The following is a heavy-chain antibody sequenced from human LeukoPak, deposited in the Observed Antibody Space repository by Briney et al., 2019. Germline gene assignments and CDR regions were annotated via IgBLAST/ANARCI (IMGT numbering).Heavy chain of an antibody. CDR2: IYYSGST. Sequence: SETLSLTCTVSGGSISSSSYYWGWIRQPPGKGLEWIGSIYYSGSTYYNPSLESRVTISVDTSKNQFSLKLSSVTAADTAVYYCARAASSWYGVYFDYWGQGTLVTVSS. D-gene: IGHD6-13*01. CDR1: GGSISSSSYY. J-gene: IGHJ4*02. V-gene: IGHV4-39*07. CDR3: ARAASSWYGVYFDY.